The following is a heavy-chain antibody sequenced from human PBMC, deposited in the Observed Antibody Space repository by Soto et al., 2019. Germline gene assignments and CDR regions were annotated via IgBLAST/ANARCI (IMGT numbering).Heavy chain of an antibody. V-gene: IGHV1-69*12. CDR2: IIPIFGTA. D-gene: IGHD4-17*01. J-gene: IGHJ6*02. CDR1: GGTFSSYA. CDR3: AGSDDDSSDYPRRSGMDV. Sequence: QVQLVQSGAEVKKPGSSVKVSCKASGGTFSSYAISWVRQAPGQGLEWMGGIIPIFGTANYAQKFQGRVTITADESTSTAYMELSSLRYEDTAVYYCAGSDDDSSDYPRRSGMDVWGQGTTVTVSS.